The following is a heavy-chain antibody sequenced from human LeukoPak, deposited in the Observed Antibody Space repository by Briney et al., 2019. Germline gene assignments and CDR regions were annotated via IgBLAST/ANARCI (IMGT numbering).Heavy chain of an antibody. CDR3: ARVYCGGSRYYYYYMDV. V-gene: IGHV4-59*12. CDR2: IYYSGST. Sequence: SETLSLTCTVSGGSISSYYWSWIRQPPGKGLEWIGYIYYSGSTNYNPSLKSQVTMSVDTSKNLFSLKLTSVTAADTAVYYCARVYCGGSRYYYYYMDVWGKGTTVTVSS. D-gene: IGHD3-10*01. J-gene: IGHJ6*03. CDR1: GGSISSYY.